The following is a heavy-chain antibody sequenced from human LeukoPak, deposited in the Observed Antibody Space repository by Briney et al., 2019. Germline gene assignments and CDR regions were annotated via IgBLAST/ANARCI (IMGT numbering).Heavy chain of an antibody. CDR3: ARVMVTLYYFDY. D-gene: IGHD2-8*01. CDR2: IVGGGGST. Sequence: PGGSLRLSCAASGFTFSTYALSWVRQAPGRGLEWVSAIVGGGGSTYYADSVKGRFTVSRDNSKNTLYLQMNSLRAEDTAVYYCARVMVTLYYFDYWGQGTLVTVSS. J-gene: IGHJ4*02. CDR1: GFTFSTYA. V-gene: IGHV3-23*01.